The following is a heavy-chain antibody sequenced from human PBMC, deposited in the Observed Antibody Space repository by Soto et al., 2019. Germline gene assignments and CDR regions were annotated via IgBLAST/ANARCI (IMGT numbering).Heavy chain of an antibody. CDR3: AEYSYYRYSAGYYFFAY. CDR2: ISYDGSNE. J-gene: IGHJ1*01. D-gene: IGHD3-9*01. CDR1: GLTFSNYG. Sequence: PGGSLRLSCAASGLTFSNYGMHWVRQAPGKGLEWVAHISYDGSNEHYVDSVKGRFTISRDNSKNTLYLQMTSLRAEDTAVYYCAEYSYYRYSAGYYFFAYWGQGTLVPVSS. V-gene: IGHV3-30*18.